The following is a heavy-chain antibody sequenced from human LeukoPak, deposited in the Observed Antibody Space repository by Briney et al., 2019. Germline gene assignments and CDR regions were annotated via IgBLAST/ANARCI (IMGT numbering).Heavy chain of an antibody. CDR1: GFTFSDHY. CDR2: ISSSSSTI. Sequence: GGSLRLSCAASGFTFSDHYMNWIRQAPGKGLEWVSYISSSSSTIYYADSVKGRFTISRDNAKNSLYLQMNSLRAEDTAVYYCARDNTVGATRNYYYYGMDVWGQGTTVTVSS. D-gene: IGHD1-26*01. J-gene: IGHJ6*02. CDR3: ARDNTVGATRNYYYYGMDV. V-gene: IGHV3-11*04.